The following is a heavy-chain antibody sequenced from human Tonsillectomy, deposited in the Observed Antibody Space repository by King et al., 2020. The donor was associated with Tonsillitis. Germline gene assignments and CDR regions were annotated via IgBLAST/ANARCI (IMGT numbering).Heavy chain of an antibody. Sequence: VQLVESGGGLVQPGGSLRLSCAASGFTFSSYAMSWVRQAPGKGLEWVSAISGIGGSTYYADSVKGRFTISRDNSKNTLYLQMNSLRAEDTAVYYCAKDIEFRAAAVEFAFDSSGQGTMVTDSS. CDR3: AKDIEFRAAAVEFAFDS. J-gene: IGHJ3*02. V-gene: IGHV3-23*04. CDR2: ISGIGGST. D-gene: IGHD6-13*01. CDR1: GFTFSSYA.